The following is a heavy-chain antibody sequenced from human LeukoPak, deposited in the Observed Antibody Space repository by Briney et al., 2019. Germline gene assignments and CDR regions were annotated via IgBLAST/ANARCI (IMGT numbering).Heavy chain of an antibody. D-gene: IGHD4-17*01. CDR2: IYYSGST. CDR3: ARHPPYGDYVSFDY. J-gene: IGHJ4*02. Sequence: SETLSLTCTVSGGSISSYYWSWIRQPPGKGLEWIGYIYYSGSTNYNPSLKSRVTISVDTSKNQFSLKLSSVTAADTAVYYCARHPPYGDYVSFDYWGQGTLVTVSS. CDR1: GGSISSYY. V-gene: IGHV4-59*08.